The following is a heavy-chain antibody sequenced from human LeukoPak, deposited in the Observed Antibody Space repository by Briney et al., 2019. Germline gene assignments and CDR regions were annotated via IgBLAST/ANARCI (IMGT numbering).Heavy chain of an antibody. CDR3: ARGGSYVWGSYRLKSWFDP. J-gene: IGHJ5*02. V-gene: IGHV4-39*07. Sequence: SETLSLTCAVSGGSIRSNNHYWGWIRQPPGKGLEWIGNIYFNGNIAYDPSLQSRVTISVDTSKNQFSLKLSSVTAADTAVYYCARGGSYVWGSYRLKSWFDPWGQGTLVTVSS. D-gene: IGHD3-16*02. CDR2: IYFNGNI. CDR1: GGSIRSNNHY.